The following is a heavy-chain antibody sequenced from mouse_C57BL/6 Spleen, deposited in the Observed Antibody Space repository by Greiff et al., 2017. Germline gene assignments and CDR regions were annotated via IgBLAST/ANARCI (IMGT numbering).Heavy chain of an antibody. J-gene: IGHJ4*01. CDR2: IDPSDSYT. CDR3: ARTPHYYGSSYYAMDY. CDR1: GYTFTSYW. V-gene: IGHV1-69*01. Sequence: VQLQQPGAELVMPGASVKLSCKASGYTFTSYWMHWVKQRPGQGLEWIGEIDPSDSYTNYNQKFKGKSTLTVDKSSSTAYMQLSSLTSEDSAVYYCARTPHYYGSSYYAMDYWGQETSVTVSS. D-gene: IGHD1-1*01.